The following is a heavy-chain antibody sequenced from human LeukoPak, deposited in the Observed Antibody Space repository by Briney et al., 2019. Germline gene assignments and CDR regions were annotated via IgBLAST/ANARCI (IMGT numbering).Heavy chain of an antibody. Sequence: AGGSLRLPCAASGFTFSNAWMSWVRQAPGKGLEWVGRIKSKTDGGTTDYAAPVKGRFTISRDDSKNTLYLQMNSLKTEDTAVYYCTTDSLAMIDGFDPWGQGTLVTVSS. CDR2: IKSKTDGGTT. D-gene: IGHD3-22*01. J-gene: IGHJ5*02. V-gene: IGHV3-15*01. CDR1: GFTFSNAW. CDR3: TTDSLAMIDGFDP.